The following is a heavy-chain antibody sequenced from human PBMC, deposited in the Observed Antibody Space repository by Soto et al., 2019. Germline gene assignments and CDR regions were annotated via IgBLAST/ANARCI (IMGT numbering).Heavy chain of an antibody. V-gene: IGHV3-9*01. J-gene: IGHJ4*02. CDR1: GFTFDDYA. D-gene: IGHD2-15*01. Sequence: EVQLVESGGGLVQPGRSLRLSCAASGFTFDDYAMHWVRQAPGKGLEWVSGISWNSGSIGYADSVKGRFIISRDNAKNSLYLQMNSLRAEDTALYYCAKGYSGGPFDYWGQGTLVTVSS. CDR2: ISWNSGSI. CDR3: AKGYSGGPFDY.